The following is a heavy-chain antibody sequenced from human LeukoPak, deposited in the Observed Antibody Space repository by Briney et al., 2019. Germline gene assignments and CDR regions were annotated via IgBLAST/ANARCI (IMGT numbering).Heavy chain of an antibody. J-gene: IGHJ5*02. CDR3: ATASGWNPKVGFDP. CDR1: GVSFSDIY. V-gene: IGHV3-11*01. CDR2: ISSSGNTI. Sequence: GGSLRLSCAASGVSFSDIYMSWFRQAPGKGLEWVSYISSSGNTIDYADSVKGRFTISRDNGKNSLYLQMNSLRAEDTAVYYCATASGWNPKVGFDPWGQGTLVTVSS. D-gene: IGHD1-1*01.